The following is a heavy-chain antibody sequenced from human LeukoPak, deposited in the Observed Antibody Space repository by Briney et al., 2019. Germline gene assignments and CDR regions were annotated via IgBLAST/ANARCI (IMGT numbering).Heavy chain of an antibody. CDR1: VYTFSDFY. Sequence: GVSLRLSHAASVYTFSDFYMSCIPQAPGKGLECVTYISSSGSTIYYADSMKGRFTIARDNAKNSLYLQINSLRAEDTAVYYCARGGVGSRVHFDYWGQGTLVTVSS. CDR2: ISSSGSTI. D-gene: IGHD1-26*01. V-gene: IGHV3-11*04. CDR3: ARGGVGSRVHFDY. J-gene: IGHJ4*02.